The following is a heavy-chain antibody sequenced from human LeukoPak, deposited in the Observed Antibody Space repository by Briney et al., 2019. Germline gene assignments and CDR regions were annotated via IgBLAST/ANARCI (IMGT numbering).Heavy chain of an antibody. CDR3: ARDLIQPPFDY. D-gene: IGHD5-18*01. J-gene: IGHJ4*02. CDR2: IYSGGST. Sequence: TGGSLRLSCAASGFTVSSNYMSWVRQAPGKGLEWVSVIYSGGSTYYADSVKGRFTISRDNSKNTLYLQMNSLRAEDTAVYYCARDLIQPPFDYWGQGTLVTVSS. V-gene: IGHV3-53*01. CDR1: GFTVSSNY.